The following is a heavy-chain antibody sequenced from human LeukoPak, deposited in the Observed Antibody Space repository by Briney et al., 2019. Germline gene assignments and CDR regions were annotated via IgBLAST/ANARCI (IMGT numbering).Heavy chain of an antibody. CDR1: GGTFSSYA. J-gene: IGHJ4*02. Sequence: SVKVSCKASGGTFSSYAISWVRQAPGQGLEWMGGIIPIFGTANYAQKFQGRVTITADESTSTAYMELSSLRSEDTAVYYCARDLFEHYYGSGSITYRGQGTLVTVSS. D-gene: IGHD3-10*01. V-gene: IGHV1-69*01. CDR3: ARDLFEHYYGSGSITY. CDR2: IIPIFGTA.